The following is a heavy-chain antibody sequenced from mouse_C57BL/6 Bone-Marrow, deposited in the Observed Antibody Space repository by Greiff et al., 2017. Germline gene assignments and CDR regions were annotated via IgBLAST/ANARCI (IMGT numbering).Heavy chain of an antibody. V-gene: IGHV5-4*01. CDR3: AREGYSLYYAMDY. CDR1: GFTFSSYA. D-gene: IGHD3-1*01. J-gene: IGHJ4*01. CDR2: ISDGGSYT. Sequence: EVQLQESGGGLVKPGGSLKLSCAASGFTFSSYAMSWVRQTPEKRLEWVATISDGGSYTYYPDNVKGRFTISRDNAKNNLYLQMSHLKSEDTAMYYCAREGYSLYYAMDYWGQGTSVTVSS.